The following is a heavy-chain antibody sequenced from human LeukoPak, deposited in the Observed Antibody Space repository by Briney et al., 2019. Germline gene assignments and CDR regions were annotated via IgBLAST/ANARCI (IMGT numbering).Heavy chain of an antibody. CDR2: ISGYNGNT. Sequence: ASVKVSCKASGYTFANYGISWVRQAPGLGLERMGWISGYNGNTNYAQKFQGRVTMTTDTSTSTAFMELRSLRSDDTAVYYCGRQVDTTMALPDYWGQGTLVTVSS. J-gene: IGHJ4*02. V-gene: IGHV1-18*01. CDR1: GYTFANYG. D-gene: IGHD5-18*01. CDR3: GRQVDTTMALPDY.